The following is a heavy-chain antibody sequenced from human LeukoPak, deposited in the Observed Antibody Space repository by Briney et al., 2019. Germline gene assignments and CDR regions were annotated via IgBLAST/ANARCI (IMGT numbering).Heavy chain of an antibody. CDR2: VSAYHGKA. Sequence: GASVKVSCKASGYTFSSYGISWVRQAPGQGLEWLGWVSAYHGKATHLNNLQGRVTLTTDTSTTTAYMERRSLSTYETAVYYCARDDCYGMDVWGQGTTIIVSS. J-gene: IGHJ6*02. V-gene: IGHV1-18*01. CDR1: GYTFSSYG. CDR3: ARDDCYGMDV. D-gene: IGHD2-21*01.